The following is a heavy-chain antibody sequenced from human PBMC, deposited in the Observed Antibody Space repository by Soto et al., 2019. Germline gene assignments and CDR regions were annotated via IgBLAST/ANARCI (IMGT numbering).Heavy chain of an antibody. CDR1: VFTFRGYA. CDR2: ISGSGDST. CDR3: AKAYGASHSPFDC. J-gene: IGHJ4*02. V-gene: IGHV3-23*01. Sequence: EEQLLESGGGLAQPGGSLRLSCAASVFTFRGYAMSWVRQAPGKGPEWVSGISGSGDSTYHAKSVKGRFIISRDNSKNTLYLETNSVRAEDTAVYYCAKAYGASHSPFDCWGQGTLVAVSS. D-gene: IGHD2-21*01.